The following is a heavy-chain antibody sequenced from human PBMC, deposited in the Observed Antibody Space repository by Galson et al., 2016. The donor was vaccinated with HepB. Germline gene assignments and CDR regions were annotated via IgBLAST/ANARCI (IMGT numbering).Heavy chain of an antibody. Sequence: SETLSLTCSVSGGSISSDRYLWAWIRQPPGKGPEWIGTIFHSGSATYNPSLKSRAAISVDTAKNKFSLRLNSMTSADTAVYYCARELALGYCTGGSCFGFWGQGTLVTVSS. J-gene: IGHJ5*01. CDR1: GGSISSDRYL. V-gene: IGHV4-61*01. D-gene: IGHD2-8*02. CDR3: ARELALGYCTGGSCFGF. CDR2: IFHSGSA.